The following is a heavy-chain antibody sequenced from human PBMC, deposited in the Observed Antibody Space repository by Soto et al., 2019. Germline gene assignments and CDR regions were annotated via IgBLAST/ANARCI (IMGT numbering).Heavy chain of an antibody. J-gene: IGHJ4*02. CDR1: GYTFTSYY. V-gene: IGHV1-46*01. CDR2: INPSGGST. D-gene: IGHD6-13*01. Sequence: QVQLVQSGAEVKKPGASVKVSCKASGYTFTSYYMNWVRQAPGQGLEWMGIINPSGGSTSYAQKCQGRVTMSRETSTITVYKELSSLRSEDKAVYYCASGEGAAAVLDYWGQGTLVTVSS. CDR3: ASGEGAAAVLDY.